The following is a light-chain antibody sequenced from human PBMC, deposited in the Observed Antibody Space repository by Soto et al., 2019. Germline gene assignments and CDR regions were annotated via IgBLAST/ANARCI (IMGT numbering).Light chain of an antibody. CDR3: QQYNSFSLT. Sequence: DFQMTQSPSTLSASVGDRVTISCRASQSISGWLAWYQQKPGKAPKLLIYDASTLKSGVPSRFSGSGFGTEFTLTISSMQPDDFATYYCQQYNSFSLTFGQGTKVDIK. V-gene: IGKV1-5*01. CDR1: QSISGW. J-gene: IGKJ1*01. CDR2: DAS.